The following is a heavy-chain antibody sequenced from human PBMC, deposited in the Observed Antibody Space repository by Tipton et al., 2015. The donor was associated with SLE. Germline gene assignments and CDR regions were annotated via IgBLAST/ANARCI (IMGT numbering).Heavy chain of an antibody. D-gene: IGHD2-2*01. CDR3: ARCSTSCSEVAFDI. V-gene: IGHV3-30*04. J-gene: IGHJ3*02. CDR1: GFTFSSYA. Sequence: SLRLSCAASGFTFSSYAMHWVRQAPGKGLEWVAVISYDGSNKYYADSVKGRFTISRDNSKNTLYLQMNSLRAEDTAVYYCARCSTSCSEVAFDIWGQGTMVTVSS. CDR2: ISYDGSNK.